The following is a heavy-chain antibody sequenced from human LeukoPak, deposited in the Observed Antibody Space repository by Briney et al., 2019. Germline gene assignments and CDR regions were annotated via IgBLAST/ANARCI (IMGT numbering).Heavy chain of an antibody. Sequence: KSGGSLRLSCAASGFTFSNAWMSWVRQAPGKGLEWVGRIKSKTDGGTTDYAAPVKGRFTISRDDSKNTLYLQMNSLKTEDTAVYYCTTDVGTPPPGSGSYKGLDYWGQGTLVTVSS. D-gene: IGHD3-10*01. CDR1: GFTFSNAW. V-gene: IGHV3-15*01. CDR2: IKSKTDGGTT. CDR3: TTDVGTPPPGSGSYKGLDY. J-gene: IGHJ4*02.